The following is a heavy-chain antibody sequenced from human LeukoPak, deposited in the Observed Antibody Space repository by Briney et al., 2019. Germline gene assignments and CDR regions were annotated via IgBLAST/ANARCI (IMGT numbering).Heavy chain of an antibody. J-gene: IGHJ5*02. V-gene: IGHV1-69*05. Sequence: RASVKVSCKASGGTFSSYAISWVRQAPGQGLEWMGGIIPIFGTANYAQKFQGRVTITTDESTSTAYRELSSLRSEDTAVYYCAVGAVVVPAAMMPWGQGTLVTVSS. CDR2: IIPIFGTA. CDR1: GGTFSSYA. CDR3: AVGAVVVPAAMMP. D-gene: IGHD2-2*01.